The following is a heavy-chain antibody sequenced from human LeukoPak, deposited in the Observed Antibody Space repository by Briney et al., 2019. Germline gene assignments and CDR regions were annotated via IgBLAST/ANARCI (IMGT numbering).Heavy chain of an antibody. Sequence: SQTLFLTCTVSGASISNLNYYWSWIRQPAGKGLEWIGRIYASGSTNYNPSLKSRVTISVDTSKNQFSLKLSSVTAADTAVYYCARPSTYYYDSSGHGAFDIWGQGTMVTVSS. V-gene: IGHV4-61*02. CDR2: IYASGST. D-gene: IGHD3-22*01. J-gene: IGHJ3*02. CDR3: ARPSTYYYDSSGHGAFDI. CDR1: GASISNLNYY.